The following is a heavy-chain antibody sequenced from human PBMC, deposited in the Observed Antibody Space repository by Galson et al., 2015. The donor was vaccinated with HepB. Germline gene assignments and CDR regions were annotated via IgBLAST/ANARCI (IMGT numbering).Heavy chain of an antibody. V-gene: IGHV3-15*01. J-gene: IGHJ6*02. CDR2: IKSKTDGGTT. CDR3: TTDWATINYYYYGMDV. CDR1: GFTFSNAW. D-gene: IGHD1-26*01. Sequence: SLRLSCAASGFTFSNAWMSWVRQAPGKGLEWVGRIKSKTDGGTTDYAAPVKGRFTISRDDSKNTLYLQMNSLKTEDTAVYYCTTDWATINYYYYGMDVWGQGTTVTVSS.